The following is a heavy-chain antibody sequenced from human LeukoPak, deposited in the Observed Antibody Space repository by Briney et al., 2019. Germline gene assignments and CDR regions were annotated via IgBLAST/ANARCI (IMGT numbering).Heavy chain of an antibody. J-gene: IGHJ5*02. V-gene: IGHV4-39*01. CDR1: GDSIGSSNNYY. D-gene: IGHD5-24*01. Sequence: PSETLSLTCTVSGDSIGSSNNYYWAWIRQPPGKGLEWIGSINYSGNTWYNWSLKSRVTISIDTSKNQFSLKLSSVTAADTAVHYCARHDGPGTVDPWGQGTLVTVSS. CDR2: INYSGNT. CDR3: ARHDGPGTVDP.